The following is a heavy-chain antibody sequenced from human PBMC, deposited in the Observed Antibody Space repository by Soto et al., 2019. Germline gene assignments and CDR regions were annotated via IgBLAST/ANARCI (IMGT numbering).Heavy chain of an antibody. D-gene: IGHD6-19*01. CDR2: ISGSGGST. Sequence: GWSLRLSCAASGFTFSSYAMSWVRQAPGRGLEWVSAISGSGGSTYYADSVKGRFTISRDNSKNTLYLQMNSLRAEDTAVYYCAKAPPGYSSGWYLLFDYWGQGTLVTVSS. V-gene: IGHV3-23*01. J-gene: IGHJ4*02. CDR1: GFTFSSYA. CDR3: AKAPPGYSSGWYLLFDY.